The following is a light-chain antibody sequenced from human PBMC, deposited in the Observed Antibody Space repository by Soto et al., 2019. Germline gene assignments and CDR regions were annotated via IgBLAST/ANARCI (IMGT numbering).Light chain of an antibody. V-gene: IGLV2-14*03. J-gene: IGLJ1*01. CDR1: SSDVGGYNY. Sequence: QSALTQPASVSGSPGQSITSSCTGASSDVGGYNYVSWYQQHPGKAPKLMIYGVNNRPSGVSNRFSGSKSGNTASLTISGLQTEDDADYYCSSYTSISTYVFGTGTKVTVL. CDR3: SSYTSISTYV. CDR2: GVN.